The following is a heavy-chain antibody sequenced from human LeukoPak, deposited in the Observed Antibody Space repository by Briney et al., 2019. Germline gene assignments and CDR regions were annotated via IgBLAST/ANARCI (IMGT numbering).Heavy chain of an antibody. Sequence: ASVKVSCKASGYSFNGYYVHWVRQAPGQGLEWMGWINPNSGATNYAQNFQGRVTMTRDMSISTAYMDLSRLRSDDTAVYYCARDLAMYCGGGSCYSDGFGFWGQGTMVTVSS. CDR1: GYSFNGYY. CDR3: ARDLAMYCGGGSCYSDGFGF. D-gene: IGHD2-15*01. J-gene: IGHJ3*01. V-gene: IGHV1-2*02. CDR2: INPNSGAT.